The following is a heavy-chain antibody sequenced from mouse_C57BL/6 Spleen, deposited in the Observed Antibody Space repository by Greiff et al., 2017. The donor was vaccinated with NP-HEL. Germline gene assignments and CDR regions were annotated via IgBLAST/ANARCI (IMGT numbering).Heavy chain of an antibody. CDR2: IRNKANGYTT. CDR1: GFTFTDYY. D-gene: IGHD1-1*01. V-gene: IGHV7-3*01. Sequence: EVQLVESGGGLVQPGGSLSLSCAASGFTFTDYYMSWVRQPPGKALEWLGFIRNKANGYTTEYSASVKGRFTSSRDNSQSILYLQMNALRAEDSATYYCARYRGSRGLIYAMDYWGQGTSVTVSS. CDR3: ARYRGSRGLIYAMDY. J-gene: IGHJ4*01.